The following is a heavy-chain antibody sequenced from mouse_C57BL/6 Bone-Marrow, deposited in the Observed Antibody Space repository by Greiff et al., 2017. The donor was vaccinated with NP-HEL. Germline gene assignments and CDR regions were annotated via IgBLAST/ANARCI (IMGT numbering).Heavy chain of an antibody. CDR1: GFTFSDYG. D-gene: IGHD1-1*02. J-gene: IGHJ4*01. V-gene: IGHV5-17*01. CDR3: ARPLVGYYYAMDY. CDR2: ISSGSSTI. Sequence: EVKLVESGGGLVKPGGSLKLSCAASGFTFSDYGMHWVRQAPEKGLEWVAYISSGSSTIYYADTVKGRFTISRDNAKNTLFLQMTRLRSEDTAMYYCARPLVGYYYAMDYWGQGTSVTVSS.